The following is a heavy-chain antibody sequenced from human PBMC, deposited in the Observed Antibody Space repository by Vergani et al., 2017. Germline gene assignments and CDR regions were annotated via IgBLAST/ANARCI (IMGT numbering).Heavy chain of an antibody. V-gene: IGHV4-59*02. CDR3: ARGWVSGWYGELGY. Sequence: QVKLQESGPGLVKPSGTLSLTCTASGDSVNTYYWTWIRQPPGKGLEWIGNIYYTGSTNYNPSLQSRVTRSVDTSNTQFSLRLRSVTAADTAVYYCARGWVSGWYGELGYWGKGTLVTVS. CDR1: GDSVNTYY. CDR2: IYYTGST. J-gene: IGHJ4*02. D-gene: IGHD6-19*01.